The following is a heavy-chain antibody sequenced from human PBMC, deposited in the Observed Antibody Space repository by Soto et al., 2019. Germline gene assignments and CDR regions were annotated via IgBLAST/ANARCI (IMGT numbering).Heavy chain of an antibody. CDR3: ARLTFHGYSYGFDY. D-gene: IGHD5-18*01. V-gene: IGHV4-39*01. Sequence: SETLSLTCTVSGGSISSSSYYWGWIRQPPGKGLEWIGSIYYSGSTYYNPSLKSRVTISVDTSKNPFSLKLSSVTAADTAVYYCARLTFHGYSYGFDYWGQGTLVTVSS. CDR1: GGSISSSSYY. CDR2: IYYSGST. J-gene: IGHJ4*02.